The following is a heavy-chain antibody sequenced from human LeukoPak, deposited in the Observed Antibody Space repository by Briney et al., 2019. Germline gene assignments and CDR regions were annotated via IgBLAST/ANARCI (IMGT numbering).Heavy chain of an antibody. CDR2: FDPEDVEI. Sequence: ASVSVSCKLSGNTPTELSMHWVRQAAGKGLEWMGGFDPEDVEIIYAEKFQGRVTMTEDTSTDTAYMELSSLKSEDTAVYYCATFTIFGVFTYAFDVWGQGTMVTVSS. J-gene: IGHJ3*01. CDR3: ATFTIFGVFTYAFDV. D-gene: IGHD3-3*01. CDR1: GNTPTELS. V-gene: IGHV1-24*01.